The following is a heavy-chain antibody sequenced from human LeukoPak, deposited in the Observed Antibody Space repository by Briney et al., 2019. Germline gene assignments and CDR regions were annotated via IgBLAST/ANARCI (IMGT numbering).Heavy chain of an antibody. CDR3: ARQEGDYVDH. J-gene: IGHJ4*02. V-gene: IGHV4-39*01. CDR2: INHSGST. Sequence: PSETLSLTCSVSGGSITSSNYYWSRIRQPPGKGLEWIGEINHSGSTNYNPSLKSRVTISVETSKNQFSVNLSSVTAADTAVYYCARQEGDYVDHWGQGTLVTVSS. CDR1: GGSITSSNYY.